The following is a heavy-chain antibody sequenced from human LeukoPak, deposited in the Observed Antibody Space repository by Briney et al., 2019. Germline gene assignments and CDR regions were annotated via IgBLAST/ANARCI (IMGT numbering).Heavy chain of an antibody. CDR3: ARDERYDSSGYPFDY. V-gene: IGHV1-2*02. D-gene: IGHD3-22*01. Sequence: ASVKVSCKASGYTFTGYFIHWVRRAPGQGLEWMGWINPNSGDTNYAQKFQGRLTMTRDTSINTAYMELSRLRSADTAVYYCARDERYDSSGYPFDYWGQGTLVTVSS. CDR1: GYTFTGYF. J-gene: IGHJ4*02. CDR2: INPNSGDT.